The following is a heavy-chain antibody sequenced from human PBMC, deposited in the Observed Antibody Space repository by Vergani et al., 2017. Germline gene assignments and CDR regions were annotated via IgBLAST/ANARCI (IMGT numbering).Heavy chain of an antibody. J-gene: IGHJ5*02. D-gene: IGHD6-6*01. Sequence: QVQLQESGPGLVKPSQTLSLTCTVSGGSISSGAYYWSWIRQLPGKGLEWIGYIYYSGSTYSNPSLESRVTISLATSKNQFSLKLTSVTAADTAVYYCARELEYSSSSEPYNWFDPWGQGTLVTVSS. CDR2: IYYSGST. CDR3: ARELEYSSSSEPYNWFDP. V-gene: IGHV4-31*03. CDR1: GGSISSGAYY.